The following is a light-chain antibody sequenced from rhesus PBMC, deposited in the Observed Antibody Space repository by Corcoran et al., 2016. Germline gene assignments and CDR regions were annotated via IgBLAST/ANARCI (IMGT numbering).Light chain of an antibody. J-gene: IGKJ3*01. V-gene: IGKV3-35*01. Sequence: EIVMTQSPATLSLSPVERVTLSCRASQSVSSNLAWYQQKPGQAPRLLTYDTSNRATGIPDRVSGNGSGTDFTLTLSSLDPEDFGVYYCQQESNSPFTFGPGTKLDIK. CDR2: DTS. CDR3: QQESNSPFT. CDR1: QSVSSN.